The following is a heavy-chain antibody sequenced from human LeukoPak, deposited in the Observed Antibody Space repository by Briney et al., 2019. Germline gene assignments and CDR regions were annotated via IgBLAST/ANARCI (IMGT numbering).Heavy chain of an antibody. D-gene: IGHD2-21*02. J-gene: IGHJ1*01. CDR1: GGSVSSSSSY. CDR2: IYYNGSP. V-gene: IGHV4-39*07. Sequence: PSETLSLTCTVSGGSVSSSSSYWGWVRQPPGKGLEWVGTIYYNGSPFYSPSLKSRVTMSLDTSKNQFSLNLTSVTAADTAVYFCARAYCGGDCFLTDSEYFQRWGQGTLVTVSS. CDR3: ARAYCGGDCFLTDSEYFQR.